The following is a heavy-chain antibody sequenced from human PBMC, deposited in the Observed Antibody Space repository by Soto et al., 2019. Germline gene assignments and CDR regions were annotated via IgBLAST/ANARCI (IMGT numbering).Heavy chain of an antibody. Sequence: SETLSLTCTVSGGSITTGGYYWSWIRQLPGKGLEWIGHRYYSESTYYNPSLKSRVSISLDTSKNQFSLKLSFVTAAAPPLYYCARTKCSGPTCSSSSLAYWGKGTPGTV. J-gene: IGHJ4*02. D-gene: IGHD2-15*01. CDR1: GGSITTGGYY. CDR3: ARTKCSGPTCSSSSLAY. CDR2: RYYSEST. V-gene: IGHV4-31*03.